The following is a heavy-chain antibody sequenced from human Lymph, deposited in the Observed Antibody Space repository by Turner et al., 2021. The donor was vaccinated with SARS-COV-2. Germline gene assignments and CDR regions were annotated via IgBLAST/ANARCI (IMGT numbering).Heavy chain of an antibody. D-gene: IGHD6-25*01. CDR2: MNPNSGYT. CDR1: GYTFTSYD. Sequence: QVQLVQSGAEVKTPGASVKVSCKASGYTFTSYDINWVRQATGQGLEWMGWMNPNSGYTGYEQKFQGRVTMTRNTSISTAYMELNSMTSDDTAVYYCAKGDGYPPHGLLDPWGQGTLVTVSS. V-gene: IGHV1-8*01. J-gene: IGHJ5*02. CDR3: AKGDGYPPHGLLDP.